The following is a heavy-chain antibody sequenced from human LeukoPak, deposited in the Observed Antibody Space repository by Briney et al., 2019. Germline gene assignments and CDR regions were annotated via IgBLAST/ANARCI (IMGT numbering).Heavy chain of an antibody. CDR3: AKGLGYYDSSGYWHPSTVAYYLDY. D-gene: IGHD3-22*01. CDR2: ISGSGGT. Sequence: PGGSLRLSCAASGFTFSSYAMSWVRQAPGKGLEWVSAISGSGGTYYADSVKGRFTISRDNSKNTLYLQMNSLRAEDTAVYYCAKGLGYYDSSGYWHPSTVAYYLDYWGQGTLVTVSS. V-gene: IGHV3-23*01. CDR1: GFTFSSYA. J-gene: IGHJ4*02.